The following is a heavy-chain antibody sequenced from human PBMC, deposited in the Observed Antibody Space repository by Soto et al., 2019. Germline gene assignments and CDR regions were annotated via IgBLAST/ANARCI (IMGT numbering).Heavy chain of an antibody. CDR3: AKEWVYDTSGWSFDY. J-gene: IGHJ4*02. D-gene: IGHD3-22*01. CDR1: GFTFSSYG. V-gene: IGHV3-30*18. Sequence: PGGSLRLSCAASGFTFSSYGMHWVRQATGKGLEWVAVISDDGSNKYYADSLKGRFTISRDNSKNTLYLQMNSLRAEDTAVYYCAKEWVYDTSGWSFDYWGQGTLVTVS. CDR2: ISDDGSNK.